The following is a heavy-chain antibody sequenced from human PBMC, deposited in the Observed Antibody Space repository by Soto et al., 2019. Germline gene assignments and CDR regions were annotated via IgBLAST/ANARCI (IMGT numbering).Heavy chain of an antibody. CDR1: GFTFSSYG. CDR3: AKAYLESSGLDY. CDR2: ISYDGSNK. D-gene: IGHD2-15*01. Sequence: QVQLVESGGGVVQPGRSLRLSCAASGFTFSSYGMHWVRQAPGKGLEWVAVISYDGSNKYYADSVKGRFTISRDNSKNTLYLQMNSLRAEDTAVYYCAKAYLESSGLDYWGQGTLVTVSS. J-gene: IGHJ4*02. V-gene: IGHV3-30*18.